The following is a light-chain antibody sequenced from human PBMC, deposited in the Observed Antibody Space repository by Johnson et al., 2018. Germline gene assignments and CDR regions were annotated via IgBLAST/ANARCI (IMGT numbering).Light chain of an antibody. CDR3: GTWDSSLRAGNV. V-gene: IGLV1-51*02. CDR2: ENN. J-gene: IGLJ1*01. Sequence: LTQPPSVSAAPGQKVTISCSGSSSNIGNNYVSWYQQLPGTAPKLLIYENNKRPSGIPDRFSGSKSATSATLGITRLQTGDEADYYFGTWDSSLRAGNVFGTGTKVTVL. CDR1: SSNIGNNY.